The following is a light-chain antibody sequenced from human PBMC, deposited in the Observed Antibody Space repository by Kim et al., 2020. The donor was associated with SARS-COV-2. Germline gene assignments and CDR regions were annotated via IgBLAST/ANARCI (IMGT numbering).Light chain of an antibody. CDR3: SSYTSSRTYV. V-gene: IGLV2-14*01. Sequence: QSALTQPASVSGSPGQSITISCTGTSSDVGAYNYVSWYQQHPGKAPKLMIYDVTQRPSGVSDRFSASKSGNTASLTISGLQAEDEADYYCSSYTSSRTYVFGTGTKVTVL. CDR2: DVT. CDR1: SSDVGAYNY. J-gene: IGLJ1*01.